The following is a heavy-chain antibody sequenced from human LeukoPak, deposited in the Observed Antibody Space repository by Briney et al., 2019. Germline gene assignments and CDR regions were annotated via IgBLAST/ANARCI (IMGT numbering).Heavy chain of an antibody. J-gene: IGHJ3*02. CDR3: ARFHTYYAFDI. D-gene: IGHD2-21*01. V-gene: IGHV4-38-2*01. CDR1: GYSITNDYY. Sequence: PSETLSLTCVVSGYSITNDYYWAWIRQPPGKGLEWIGIAYHSGITFYNPSLKSRVTISIDTSKNQFSRNLSSVTAADAALYYCARFHTYYAFDIWGQGAMVTVSS. CDR2: AYHSGIT.